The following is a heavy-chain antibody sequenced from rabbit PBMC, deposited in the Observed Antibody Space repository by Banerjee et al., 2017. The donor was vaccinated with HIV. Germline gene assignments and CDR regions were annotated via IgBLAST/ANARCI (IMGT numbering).Heavy chain of an antibody. CDR3: ARDDAGYGGYGYYFNL. V-gene: IGHV1S40*01. CDR2: IYGGSSGST. D-gene: IGHD7-1*01. Sequence: QSLEESGGDLVKPGASLTLTCTASGFSFSSSYYMWWVRQAPGKGLEWIGCIYGGSSGSTYYASWAKGRFTISKTSSTTVTLQMTSLTAADTATYFCARDDAGYGGYGYYFNLWGQGTLVTVS. J-gene: IGHJ4*01. CDR1: GFSFSSSYY.